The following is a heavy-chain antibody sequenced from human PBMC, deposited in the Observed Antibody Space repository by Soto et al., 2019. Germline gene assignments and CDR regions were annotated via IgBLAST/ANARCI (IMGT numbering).Heavy chain of an antibody. D-gene: IGHD3-22*01. CDR1: GFTFSSYS. J-gene: IGHJ6*02. V-gene: IGHV3-21*01. Sequence: GGSLRLSCAASGFTFSSYSMNWVRQAPGKGLEWVSSISSSSSYIYYADSVKGRFTISRDNAKNSLYLQMNSLRAEDTAVYYWEREGYYYSSGYYTFPFYYYGIDVWGQGTTVTVSS. CDR2: ISSSSSYI. CDR3: EREGYYYSSGYYTFPFYYYGIDV.